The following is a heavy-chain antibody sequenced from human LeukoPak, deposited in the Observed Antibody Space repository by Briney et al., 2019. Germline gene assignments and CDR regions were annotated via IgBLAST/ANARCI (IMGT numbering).Heavy chain of an antibody. CDR2: IIPILGIA. Sequence: GASVKVSCKASGGTFSSYAISWVRQAPGQGLEWMGRIIPILGIANYAQKFQGRVTITADKSTSTAYMELSSLRSEDTTVYYCVRDGRYSGYGGLHYGDYVSYFDYWGQGTLVTVSS. D-gene: IGHD4-17*01. J-gene: IGHJ4*02. V-gene: IGHV1-69*04. CDR3: VRDGRYSGYGGLHYGDYVSYFDY. CDR1: GGTFSSYA.